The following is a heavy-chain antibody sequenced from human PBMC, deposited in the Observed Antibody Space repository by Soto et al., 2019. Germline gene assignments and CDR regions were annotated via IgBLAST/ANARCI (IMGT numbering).Heavy chain of an antibody. Sequence: PGGSLRLSCAASGFTFSSYWMHWVRQAPGKGLVWVSRINSDGSSTSYADSVKGRFTISRDNAKNTLYLQMNSLRAEDTAVYYCARAPGYYDSSGANWFDPWGQGTLVTVSS. D-gene: IGHD3-22*01. V-gene: IGHV3-74*01. CDR1: GFTFSSYW. CDR3: ARAPGYYDSSGANWFDP. CDR2: INSDGSST. J-gene: IGHJ5*02.